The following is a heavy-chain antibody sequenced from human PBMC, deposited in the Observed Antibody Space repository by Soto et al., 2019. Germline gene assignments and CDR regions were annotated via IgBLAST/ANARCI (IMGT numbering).Heavy chain of an antibody. D-gene: IGHD3-10*01. J-gene: IGHJ5*02. CDR3: ARVVTMVRGVITEHWFDP. CDR2: IYHSGST. CDR1: GGSISRGGYS. Sequence: ASETLSLTCAVSGGSISRGGYSWSWIRQPPGKGLEWIGYIYHSGSTYYNPSLKSRVTISVDRSKNQFSLKLSSVTAADTAVYYCARVVTMVRGVITEHWFDPWVQGTLVTVSS. V-gene: IGHV4-30-2*01.